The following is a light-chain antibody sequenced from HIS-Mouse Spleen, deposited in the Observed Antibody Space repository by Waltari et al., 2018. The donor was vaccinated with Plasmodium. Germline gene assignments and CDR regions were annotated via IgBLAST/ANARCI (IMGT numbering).Light chain of an antibody. J-gene: IGLJ3*02. V-gene: IGLV3-10*01. CDR3: YSTDSSGNHRV. CDR2: EDS. CDR1: AFPKKY. Sequence: SYELTHPPSVSVSPGQTARITCSGDAFPKKYAYWYQQKSGQAPVLVIYEDSKRTSGIPERFSGSSSGTMATLTISGAQVEDEADYYCYSTDSSGNHRVFGGGTKLTVL.